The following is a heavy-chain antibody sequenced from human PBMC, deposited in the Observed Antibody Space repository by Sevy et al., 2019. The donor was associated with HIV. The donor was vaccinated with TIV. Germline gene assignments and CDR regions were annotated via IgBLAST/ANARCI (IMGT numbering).Heavy chain of an antibody. CDR1: GFTFDNYA. V-gene: IGHV3-23*01. J-gene: IGHJ4*02. CDR3: AREREDGDFDY. Sequence: GGSLRLSCAASGFTFDNYAMTWVRQTPGKGLEWVSTLDNSGDNTYNADSVKGRFTISRDNAKNSLYLQMNSLRAEDTALYFCAREREDGDFDYWGQGTLVTVSS. CDR2: LDNSGDNT. D-gene: IGHD2-8*01.